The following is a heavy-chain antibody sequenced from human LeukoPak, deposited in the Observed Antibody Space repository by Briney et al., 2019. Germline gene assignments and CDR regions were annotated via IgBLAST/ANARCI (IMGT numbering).Heavy chain of an antibody. CDR1: GGSIRTYY. D-gene: IGHD3-9*01. CDR3: ARSERYSDWFREFDY. V-gene: IGHV4-59*01. CDR2: IYYSGST. Sequence: SETLSLTCTVSGGSIRTYYWSWIRQPPGKGLEWIGNIYYSGSTNYNPSLKNRVTISVDTSKNQFSLKLSSVTAADTAVYYCARSERYSDWFREFDYWGQGALVTVSS. J-gene: IGHJ4*02.